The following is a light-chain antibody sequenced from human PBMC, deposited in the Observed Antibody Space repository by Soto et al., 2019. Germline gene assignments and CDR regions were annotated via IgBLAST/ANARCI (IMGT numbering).Light chain of an antibody. CDR1: RSDVGGYNY. J-gene: IGLJ2*01. V-gene: IGLV2-14*01. Sequence: QSVLTQPASVSGSPGQSITISCTGTRSDVGGYNYVSWYQQHPGKAPKLIIYDVSNRPSGVSNRFSGSKSGITASLTISGLQAEDEADYYFSSYTSSSTLDVVFGGGTKLTGL. CDR2: DVS. CDR3: SSYTSSSTLDVV.